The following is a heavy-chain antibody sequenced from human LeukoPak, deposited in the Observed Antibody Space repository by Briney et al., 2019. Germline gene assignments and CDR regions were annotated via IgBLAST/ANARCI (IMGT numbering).Heavy chain of an antibody. Sequence: GGSLRLSCAASGFTVSSNYMSWVRQAPGKGLEWASVIYSGGSTYYADSVKGRFTISRDNSKNTLYLQMNSLRAEDTAVYYCARDRGCSSTSCYGWFDPWGQGTLVTVSS. J-gene: IGHJ5*02. CDR1: GFTVSSNY. V-gene: IGHV3-53*01. D-gene: IGHD2-2*01. CDR3: ARDRGCSSTSCYGWFDP. CDR2: IYSGGST.